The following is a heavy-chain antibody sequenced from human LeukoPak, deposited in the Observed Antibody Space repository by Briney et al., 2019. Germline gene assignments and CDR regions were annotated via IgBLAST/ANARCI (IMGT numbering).Heavy chain of an antibody. CDR3: ARGRKRFVVVPAAIHYLDY. D-gene: IGHD2-2*01. Sequence: SETLSLTCAVYGGSFSGYYWSWIRQPPGKGLEWIGEINHSGSTNYNPSLTSRVTISVDTSKNQFSLKLSSVTAADTAVYYCARGRKRFVVVPAAIHYLDYGGQGTLVTVSS. CDR2: INHSGST. CDR1: GGSFSGYY. V-gene: IGHV4-34*01. J-gene: IGHJ4*02.